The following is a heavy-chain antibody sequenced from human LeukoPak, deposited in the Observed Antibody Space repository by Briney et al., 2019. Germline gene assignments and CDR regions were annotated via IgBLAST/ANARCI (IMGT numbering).Heavy chain of an antibody. V-gene: IGHV1-2*02. D-gene: IGHD1-1*01. CDR1: GYTFTGYY. J-gene: IGHJ3*01. CDR2: INPNNGDT. CDR3: ARGGPLEWAPDAFDL. Sequence: GASVKVSCKASGYTFTGYYIHWVRQAPGQGLEWMGWINPNNGDTNFAQKFQGRVTMTRDTSISTVYMELSRLRSDDTAVFYCARGGPLEWAPDAFDLWGQGTMVTVSS.